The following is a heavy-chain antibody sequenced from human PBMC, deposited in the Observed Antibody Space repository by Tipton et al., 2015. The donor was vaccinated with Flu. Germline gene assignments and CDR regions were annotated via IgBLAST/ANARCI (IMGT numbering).Heavy chain of an antibody. V-gene: IGHV4-59*05. CDR1: GGSINNYY. CDR2: VYYSGNT. CDR3: ARLSYYDVDLKNFYFDY. J-gene: IGHJ4*02. Sequence: TLSLTCSVSGGSINNYYLSWIRQAPGKGLEWIGSVYYSGNTYYNPSLKSRVTISVDTSKSQFSLMLGSVTAADTAVYYCARLSYYDVDLKNFYFDYWGQGALVTVSS. D-gene: IGHD3-10*02.